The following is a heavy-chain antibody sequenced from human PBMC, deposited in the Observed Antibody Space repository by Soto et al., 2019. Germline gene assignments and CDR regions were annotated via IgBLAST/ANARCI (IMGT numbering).Heavy chain of an antibody. CDR3: AKARVAVALRGYFDY. Sequence: GGSLRLSSAASGFTFISYARSWVRQAPGKGLEWVSAISGSGGSTYYADSVKGRFTISRDNSKNTLYLQMNSLRAEDTAVFYCAKARVAVALRGYFDYWGQGTLVTVSS. J-gene: IGHJ4*02. CDR1: GFTFISYA. D-gene: IGHD6-19*01. CDR2: ISGSGGST. V-gene: IGHV3-23*01.